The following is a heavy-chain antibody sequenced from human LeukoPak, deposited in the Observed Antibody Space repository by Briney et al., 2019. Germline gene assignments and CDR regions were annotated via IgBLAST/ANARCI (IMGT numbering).Heavy chain of an antibody. J-gene: IGHJ5*02. V-gene: IGHV4-59*01. CDR1: GGYIRSYY. Sequence: PSETLSLTCTVSGGYIRSYYWSWIRQPPGKGLEWIGYIYYSGSTNYNPSLKSRVTISVDTSKKQLSLKLTSVTAADTAVYYCARFTPQGYGWGGYNRFDPWGQGTLVTVSS. D-gene: IGHD5-24*01. CDR3: ARFTPQGYGWGGYNRFDP. CDR2: IYYSGST.